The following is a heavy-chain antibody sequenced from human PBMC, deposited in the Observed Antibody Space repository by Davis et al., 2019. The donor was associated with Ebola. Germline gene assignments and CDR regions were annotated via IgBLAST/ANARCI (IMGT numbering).Heavy chain of an antibody. CDR1: GYTFTGYY. J-gene: IGHJ5*02. D-gene: IGHD2-15*01. CDR3: ARVLGYCSGGSCYSFNWFDP. Sequence: AASVKVSCTASGYTFTGYYMHWVRQAPGQGLAWMGRINPNSGGTNYTQKFQGRVTMTRDTSISTAYMELSRLRSDDTAVYYCARVLGYCSGGSCYSFNWFDPWGQGTLVTVSS. V-gene: IGHV1-2*06. CDR2: INPNSGGT.